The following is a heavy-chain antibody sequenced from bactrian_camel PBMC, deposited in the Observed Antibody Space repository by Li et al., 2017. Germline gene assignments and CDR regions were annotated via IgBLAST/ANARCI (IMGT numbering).Heavy chain of an antibody. J-gene: IGHJ6*01. D-gene: IGHD4*01. CDR1: GYIYSSHC. CDR3: KAESSGEGLCPLVS. Sequence: QLVESGGGSVQAGGSLRLSCVASGYIYSSHCMGWVRQAPGKEREGVAVIYRGGGTTYYADSVKGRFTISQDNAKNTVYLQMNSLKPEDTAMYYCKAESSGEGLCPLVSWGQGTQVTVSS. V-gene: IGHV3S25*01. CDR2: IYRGGGTT.